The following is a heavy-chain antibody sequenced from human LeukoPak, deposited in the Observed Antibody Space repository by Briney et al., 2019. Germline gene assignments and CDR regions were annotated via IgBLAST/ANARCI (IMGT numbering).Heavy chain of an antibody. CDR3: ARAPLGYGDYLGY. J-gene: IGHJ4*02. Sequence: GGPLRLSCAASGFNFYTYRMHGVPQAPGKGLVWVSRLNIDGSRIKYADSVEGRFTIYRDNDKNTLYLQMSSLRGKDTAVYYCARAPLGYGDYLGYWGRGILVTVSS. D-gene: IGHD4-17*01. V-gene: IGHV3-74*01. CDR1: GFNFYTYR. CDR2: LNIDGSRI.